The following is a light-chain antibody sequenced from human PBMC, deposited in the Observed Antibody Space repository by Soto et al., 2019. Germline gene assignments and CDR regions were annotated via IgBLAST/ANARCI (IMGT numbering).Light chain of an antibody. J-gene: IGKJ1*01. CDR2: DAS. CDR1: QSIATW. CDR3: QQYNAYSGA. V-gene: IGKV1-5*01. Sequence: DIQVTQSPSTLSASVGDRVTITCRASQSIATWLAWYQQKPGKAPKLLIYDASTLESGVPSRFSGSGSGTEFPLTISSLQPDDFGIYYCQQYNAYSGAFGQGTKVEI.